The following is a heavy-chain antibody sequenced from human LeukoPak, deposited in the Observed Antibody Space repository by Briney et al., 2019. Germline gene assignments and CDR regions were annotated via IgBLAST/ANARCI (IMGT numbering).Heavy chain of an antibody. CDR3: AKYGGTAMVSHFDY. CDR2: ISYDGSNK. J-gene: IGHJ4*02. Sequence: GGSLILSCSASGFTFSSYSMHWVRQAPGKGLEWVAVISYDGSNKYYADSVKGRLTISRDNSKNTLYLQMNSLRAEDTAVYYCAKYGGTAMVSHFDYWGQGTLVTVSS. D-gene: IGHD5-18*01. V-gene: IGHV3-30*18. CDR1: GFTFSSYS.